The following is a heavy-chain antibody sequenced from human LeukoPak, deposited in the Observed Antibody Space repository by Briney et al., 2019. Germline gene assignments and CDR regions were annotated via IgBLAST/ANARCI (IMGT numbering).Heavy chain of an antibody. V-gene: IGHV4-39*01. J-gene: IGHJ4*02. CDR3: ARHSFSSGWKSFDY. CDR2: IYYSGST. Sequence: SETLSLTCTVTGGSISSSSDYWGWIRQPPGKGLGWIGSIYYSGSTYYNPSLKSRVTISVDTSKNQFSLKLSSVTAADTAVYSCARHSFSSGWKSFDYWGQGTLVTVSS. D-gene: IGHD6-19*01. CDR1: GGSISSSSDY.